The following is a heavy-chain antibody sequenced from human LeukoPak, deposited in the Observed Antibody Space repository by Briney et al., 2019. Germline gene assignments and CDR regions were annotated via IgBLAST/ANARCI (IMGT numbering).Heavy chain of an antibody. CDR2: IIAIFGTA. CDR3: ARAVAGPYYYYYMDV. Sequence: GASVKVSCKASGGTFSSYAISWVRQAPGQGLEWMGGIIAIFGTANYAQKFQGRVTITTDESTSTAYLELSSLRSEDTAVYYCARAVAGPYYYYYMDVWGKGTTVTVSS. V-gene: IGHV1-69*05. J-gene: IGHJ6*03. CDR1: GGTFSSYA. D-gene: IGHD6-19*01.